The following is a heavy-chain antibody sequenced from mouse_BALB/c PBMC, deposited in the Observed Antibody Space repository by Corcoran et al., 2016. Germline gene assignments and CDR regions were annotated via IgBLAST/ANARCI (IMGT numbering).Heavy chain of an antibody. J-gene: IGHJ1*01. D-gene: IGHD3-1*01. Sequence: LQQPGSELVRPGASVKLSCKASGYTFTSYWMHWVKQRHGQGLEWIGNIYPGSGSTNYDEKFKSKGTLTVDTSSSTAYMHLSSLTSEDSAVYYCTRGAHWYFDVWGAGTTVTVSS. V-gene: IGHV1S22*01. CDR2: IYPGSGST. CDR1: GYTFTSYW. CDR3: TRGAHWYFDV.